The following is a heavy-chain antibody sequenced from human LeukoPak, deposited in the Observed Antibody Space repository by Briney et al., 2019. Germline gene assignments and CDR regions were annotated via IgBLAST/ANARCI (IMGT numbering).Heavy chain of an antibody. CDR2: INHSGST. V-gene: IGHV4-34*01. D-gene: IGHD6-19*01. CDR3: ARVRSSGWGYYFDY. J-gene: IGHJ4*02. Sequence: SETLSLTCAVYGGSFSGYYWSWIRQPPGKGLEWIGEINHSGSTNYNPSLKSRVTISVDTSKNQFSLKLSSVTAADTAVYYCARVRSSGWGYYFDYWGQGTLVTVSS. CDR1: GGSFSGYY.